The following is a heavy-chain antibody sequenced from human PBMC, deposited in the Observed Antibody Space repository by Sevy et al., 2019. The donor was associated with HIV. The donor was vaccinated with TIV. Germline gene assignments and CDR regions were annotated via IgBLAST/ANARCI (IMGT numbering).Heavy chain of an antibody. D-gene: IGHD3-22*01. J-gene: IGHJ2*01. V-gene: IGHV3-9*01. CDR3: AKDIPHYYDSSGYRDWYFDL. CDR2: ISWNSGSI. CDR1: GFTFDDYA. Sequence: GGSLRLSCAASGFTFDDYAMHWVRQAPGKGLEWVSGISWNSGSIGYADSVKGRFTISRDNAKNSLYLQMNSLRAEDTALYYCAKDIPHYYDSSGYRDWYFDLWGRGTLVTVSS.